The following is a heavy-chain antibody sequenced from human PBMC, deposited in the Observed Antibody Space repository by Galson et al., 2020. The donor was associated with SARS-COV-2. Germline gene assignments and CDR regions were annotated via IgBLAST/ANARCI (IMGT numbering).Heavy chain of an antibody. D-gene: IGHD4-17*01. J-gene: IGHJ4*02. CDR1: GYTFTIYG. CDR2: ISAYNGNT. V-gene: IGHV1-18*04. CDR3: ARGTDADYGVY. Sequence: ASVQVSCKASGYTFTIYGIIWVRQAPGQGLEWMGWISAYNGNTNYAQKFQCRVTLTRDTSASTAYMELRSLTPDDTAVYYCARGTDADYGVYWCQGTLVTVSS.